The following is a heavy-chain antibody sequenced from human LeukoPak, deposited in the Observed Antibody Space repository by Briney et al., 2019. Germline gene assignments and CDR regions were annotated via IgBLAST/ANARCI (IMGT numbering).Heavy chain of an antibody. D-gene: IGHD2-15*01. Sequence: GASVKVSCKASGGTFSSYAISWVRQAPGQGLEWMGGIIPIFGTANYAQKFQGRVTITTDESTSTAYMELSSLRSEDTAVYYFARHSFYYYYMDVWGKGTTVTVSS. CDR3: ARHSFYYYYMDV. V-gene: IGHV1-69*05. CDR1: GGTFSSYA. J-gene: IGHJ6*03. CDR2: IIPIFGTA.